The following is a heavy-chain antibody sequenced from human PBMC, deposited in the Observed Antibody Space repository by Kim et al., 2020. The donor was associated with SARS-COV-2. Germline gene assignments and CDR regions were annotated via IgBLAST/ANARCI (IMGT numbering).Heavy chain of an antibody. V-gene: IGHV3-13*01. J-gene: IGHJ4*02. CDR3: ARGVDLDY. Sequence: AGDTYYPGSVKGRFTISRENAKNSLYLQMNSLRAGDTAVYYCARGVDLDYWGQGTLVTVSS. D-gene: IGHD2-2*01. CDR2: AGDT.